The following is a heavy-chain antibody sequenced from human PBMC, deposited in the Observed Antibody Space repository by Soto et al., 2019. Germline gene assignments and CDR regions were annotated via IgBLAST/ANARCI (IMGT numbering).Heavy chain of an antibody. Sequence: PSRTLPLSCALFGDNVSTNLAAWNRISQSPSRGLEWLGRTYYRSKWYNDYAVSVKSRITINPDTSKNQFSLQLNSVTPEDTAVYYCARAPRQHRLELLLGAFDIRGQTTMGTGSS. CDR1: GDNVSTNLAA. J-gene: IGHJ3*02. CDR3: ARAPRQHRLELLLGAFDI. CDR2: TYYRSKWYN. D-gene: IGHD1-7*01. V-gene: IGHV6-1*01.